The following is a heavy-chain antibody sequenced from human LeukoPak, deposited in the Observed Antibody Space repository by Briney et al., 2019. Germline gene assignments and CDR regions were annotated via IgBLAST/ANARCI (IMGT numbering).Heavy chain of an antibody. Sequence: GASVKVSCKASGYTFTSYGISWVRQAPGQGLEWMGWISAYNGNTNYAQKLQGRVTMTTDTSTSTAYMELRSLRSDDTAVYYCARDRRDGYCSSTSCYIVLYSGQGTLVTVSS. D-gene: IGHD2-2*03. CDR3: ARDRRDGYCSSTSCYIVLY. CDR1: GYTFTSYG. V-gene: IGHV1-18*01. J-gene: IGHJ4*02. CDR2: ISAYNGNT.